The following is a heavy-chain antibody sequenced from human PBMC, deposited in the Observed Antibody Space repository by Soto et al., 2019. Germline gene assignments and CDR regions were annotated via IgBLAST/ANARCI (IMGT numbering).Heavy chain of an antibody. D-gene: IGHD3-10*01. CDR1: GFTFSSYA. Sequence: GGSLRLSCAASGFTFSSYAMHWVRQAPGKGLEYVSAISSNGGSTYYADSVKGRFTISRDNSKNTLYLQMGSLRAEDMAVYYCARSGGLWFPPDYWGQGTLVTVSS. V-gene: IGHV3-64*02. CDR3: ARSGGLWFPPDY. CDR2: ISSNGGST. J-gene: IGHJ4*02.